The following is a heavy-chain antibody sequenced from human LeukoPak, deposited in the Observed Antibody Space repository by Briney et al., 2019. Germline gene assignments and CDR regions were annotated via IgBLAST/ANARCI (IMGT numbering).Heavy chain of an antibody. D-gene: IGHD1-14*01. CDR3: AKDQPFDY. Sequence: PGGSLRLSCAASGFTFNGYWMSWVRQAPGKGLEWVANIKEDGSAQYYVGSVKGRFTIPRDNSKNTLYLQMNSLRAEDTAVYYCAKDQPFDYWGQGTLVTVSS. V-gene: IGHV3-7*03. CDR1: GFTFNGYW. CDR2: IKEDGSAQ. J-gene: IGHJ4*02.